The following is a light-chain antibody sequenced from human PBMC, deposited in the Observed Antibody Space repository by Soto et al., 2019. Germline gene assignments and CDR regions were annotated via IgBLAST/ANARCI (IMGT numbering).Light chain of an antibody. V-gene: IGKV3-15*01. J-gene: IGKJ1*01. CDR2: GAS. CDR1: QSVSSN. CDR3: QQYNSWRT. Sequence: IVMTQSPATLSVSPGERATLSCRASQSVSSNLAWYQQKPGQAPRLLIYGASTRATGIPVRFSGSGSGTDFTLTITSLQSEDFAVYYCQQYNSWRTFGQGTKVEIK.